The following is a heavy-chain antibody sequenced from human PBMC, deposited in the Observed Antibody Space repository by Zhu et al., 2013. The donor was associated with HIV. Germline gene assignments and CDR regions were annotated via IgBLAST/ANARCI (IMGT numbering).Heavy chain of an antibody. D-gene: IGHD6-6*01. CDR3: ARDPALTTARPNYYYYMDV. Sequence: QVQLVQSGGEMKRPGASVKVSCKASGYTFTTSGISWVRQAPGQGLEWMGWISGYNGNTNYAQKLQGRVTMTTDTSTSTAYMELRSLRSDDTAVYYCARDPALTTARPNYYYYMDVWGKGTTVTVSS. V-gene: IGHV1-18*01. J-gene: IGHJ6*03. CDR2: ISGYNGNT. CDR1: GYTFTTSG.